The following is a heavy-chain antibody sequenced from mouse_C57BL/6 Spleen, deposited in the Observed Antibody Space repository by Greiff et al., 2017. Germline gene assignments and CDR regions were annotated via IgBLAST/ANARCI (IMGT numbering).Heavy chain of an antibody. Sequence: QVQLQQPGAELVKPGASVKLSCKASGYTFTSYWMHWVKQRPGQGLELIGMIHPNSGSTNYNEKFKSKATLTVDKSSSTAYMQLSSLTSEDSAVYYCAHSSGYGYAMDYWGQGTSVTVSS. J-gene: IGHJ4*01. CDR3: AHSSGYGYAMDY. V-gene: IGHV1-64*01. D-gene: IGHD3-2*02. CDR1: GYTFTSYW. CDR2: IHPNSGST.